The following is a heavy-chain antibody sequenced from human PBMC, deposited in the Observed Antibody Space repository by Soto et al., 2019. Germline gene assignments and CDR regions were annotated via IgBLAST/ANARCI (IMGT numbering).Heavy chain of an antibody. V-gene: IGHV4-4*07. Sequence: PSETLSLTCTVSGASISGFYWSWIRKSAGKGLEWIGRIYATGTTDYNPSLKSRVMMSVDTSKKQFSLKLRSVTAADTAVYYCVRGGTKTLRDWFDPWGQGMSVTVSS. CDR3: VRGGTKTLRDWFDP. CDR2: IYATGTT. D-gene: IGHD1-1*01. CDR1: GASISGFY. J-gene: IGHJ5*02.